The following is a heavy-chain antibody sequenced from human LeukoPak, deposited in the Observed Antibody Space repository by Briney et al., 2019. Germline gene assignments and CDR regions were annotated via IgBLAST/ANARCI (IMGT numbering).Heavy chain of an antibody. CDR1: GGSISSYY. D-gene: IGHD2-15*01. V-gene: IGHV4-59*12. CDR3: AREEGSGGSYGAFDI. CDR2: IYYSGST. Sequence: SETLSLTCTVSGGSISSYYWSWIRQPPGKGLEWIGYIYYSGSTYYNPSLKSRVTISVDTSKNQFSLKLSSVTAADTAVYYCAREEGSGGSYGAFDIWGQGTMVTVSS. J-gene: IGHJ3*02.